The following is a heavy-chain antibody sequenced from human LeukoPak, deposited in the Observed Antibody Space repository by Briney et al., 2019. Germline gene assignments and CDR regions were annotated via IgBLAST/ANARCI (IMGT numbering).Heavy chain of an antibody. Sequence: SETLSLTCTVSGGFISSSSYYWGWIRQPPGKGLEWIGSIYYSGTTYYNPSLKSRVTISVDSSKNQFSLKLSSVTAADTAVYYCARHCSGISCYSDWGLGTLVTVSS. CDR3: ARHCSGISCYSD. D-gene: IGHD2-2*02. J-gene: IGHJ4*02. CDR2: IYYSGTT. CDR1: GGFISSSSYY. V-gene: IGHV4-39*07.